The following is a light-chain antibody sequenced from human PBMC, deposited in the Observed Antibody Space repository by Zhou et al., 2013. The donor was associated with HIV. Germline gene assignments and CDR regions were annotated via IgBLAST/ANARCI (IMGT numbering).Light chain of an antibody. V-gene: IGKV1-8*01. Sequence: IQMTQSPSFLSASTGDRVTITCRANEGISSYLAWYQQKPGMAPKLLIYGAITLQSGVPSRFSGSGSGTDFTLTISNLQSEDFATYYCQQYYSYPWTFGQGSKVEVK. J-gene: IGKJ1*01. CDR1: EGISSY. CDR2: GAI. CDR3: QQYYSYPWT.